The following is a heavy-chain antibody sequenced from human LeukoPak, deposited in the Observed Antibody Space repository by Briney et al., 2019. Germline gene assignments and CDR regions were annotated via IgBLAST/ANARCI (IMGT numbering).Heavy chain of an antibody. V-gene: IGHV4-59*01. CDR2: IYYSGST. D-gene: IGHD2-2*01. CDR3: ARDPGSTPPDI. Sequence: SETLSLTCTVSGGSISSYYWSWIRQPPGKGLEWIGYIYYSGSTNYNPSLKSRVTISVDTSKSQFSLKLSSVTAADTAVYYCARDPGSTPPDIWGQGTMVTVSS. J-gene: IGHJ3*02. CDR1: GGSISSYY.